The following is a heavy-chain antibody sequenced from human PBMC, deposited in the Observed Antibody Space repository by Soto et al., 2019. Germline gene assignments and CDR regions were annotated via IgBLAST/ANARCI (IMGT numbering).Heavy chain of an antibody. V-gene: IGHV4-30-4*01. D-gene: IGHD2-2*01. Sequence: SETLSLTCTVSGGSISDDSYWSWIRQTPGRGLEWIGYIYHTGNTYYNPSLRSRVSISVDKSKSQFSLKLISVTAADTAVYFCARDEYQLLSSVSWFDSWGQGTLVTVSS. J-gene: IGHJ5*01. CDR2: IYHTGNT. CDR3: ARDEYQLLSSVSWFDS. CDR1: GGSISDDSY.